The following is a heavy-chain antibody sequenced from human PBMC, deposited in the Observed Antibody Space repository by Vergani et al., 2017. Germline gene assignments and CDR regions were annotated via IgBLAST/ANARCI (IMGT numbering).Heavy chain of an antibody. V-gene: IGHV4-34*01. CDR2: INHSGST. CDR1: GGPFRGYY. J-gene: IGHJ6*02. Sequence: QVQLQQWGAGLLKPSETLSLTLPVFGGPFRGYYWSWRGQPPGTGLGGIGQINHSGSTNYNPSLRSRVTISVDTSKIQFSLKLSAVTAADTAVYYCASGRSRDGMDVWGQGTTVTVSS. CDR3: ASGRSRDGMDV.